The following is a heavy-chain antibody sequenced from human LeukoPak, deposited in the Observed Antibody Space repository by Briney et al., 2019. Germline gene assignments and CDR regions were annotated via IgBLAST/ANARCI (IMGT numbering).Heavy chain of an antibody. CDR2: INPSGGST. D-gene: IGHD3-9*01. V-gene: IGHV1-46*01. CDR3: ARVDLLTGYYFFDY. CDR1: GYTFTSYY. J-gene: IGHJ4*02. Sequence: ASVKVSCKASGYTFTSYYMHWVRQAPGQGLEWMGIINPSGGSTNYAQNFQGRVTMTTDTSTSTAYMELRSLGSDETAVYYCARVDLLTGYYFFDYWGQGTLVTVSS.